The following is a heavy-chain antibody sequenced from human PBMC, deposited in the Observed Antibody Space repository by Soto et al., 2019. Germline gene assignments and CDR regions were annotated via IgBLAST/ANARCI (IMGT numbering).Heavy chain of an antibody. J-gene: IGHJ4*02. CDR1: GFTFSGSA. Sequence: EVQLVESGGGLVQPGGSLKLSCAASGFTFSGSAMHWVRQASGKGLEWVGRIRSKANRYATAYAASVKGRFTISRDDSKNMAYLQMNSLKTEDTAVYYCTRLEGDCSTSRCYGYWGQGTLVTVSS. CDR3: TRLEGDCSTSRCYGY. CDR2: IRSKANRYAT. V-gene: IGHV3-73*01. D-gene: IGHD2-15*01.